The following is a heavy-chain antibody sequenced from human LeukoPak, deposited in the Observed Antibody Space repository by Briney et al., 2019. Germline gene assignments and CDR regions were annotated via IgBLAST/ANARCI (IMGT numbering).Heavy chain of an antibody. D-gene: IGHD6-19*01. J-gene: IGHJ5*02. V-gene: IGHV3-20*04. CDR2: INWNGGST. CDR1: GFTFDDYG. Sequence: PGGSLRLSCAASGFTFDDYGMSWVRQAPGKGLEWVSGINWNGGSTGYADSVKGRFTISRDNAKNSLYLQMNSLRAEDTALYYCARDFRPYSSGWYWFDPWGQGTLVTVSS. CDR3: ARDFRPYSSGWYWFDP.